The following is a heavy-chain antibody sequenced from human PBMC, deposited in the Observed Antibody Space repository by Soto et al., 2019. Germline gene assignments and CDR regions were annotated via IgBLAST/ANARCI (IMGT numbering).Heavy chain of an antibody. Sequence: SQSLSLTCAISGDGVSSNSAAWNWIRQSPSRCLEWLGRTYYRSKWYNDYAVSVKSRITINPDTSKNQFSLQLNSVTPEDTAVYYCARGQQQLVGYYYGMDVWRQGTTVTVSS. D-gene: IGHD6-13*01. CDR3: ARGQQQLVGYYYGMDV. V-gene: IGHV6-1*01. J-gene: IGHJ6*02. CDR1: GDGVSSNSAA. CDR2: TYYRSKWYN.